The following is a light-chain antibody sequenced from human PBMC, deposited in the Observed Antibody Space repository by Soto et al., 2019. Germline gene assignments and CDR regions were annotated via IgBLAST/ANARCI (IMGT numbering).Light chain of an antibody. CDR3: QQYGSSLPLT. Sequence: EIVLTQSPGTLSLSPGERATLSCRASQSVSSSYLAWYQQKPGQAPRLLIYGVSSRATGIPDRFSGSGSGTDFTLTISRLEPEDFAVYYCQQYGSSLPLTFGGGTKVEIK. J-gene: IGKJ4*01. CDR2: GVS. V-gene: IGKV3-20*01. CDR1: QSVSSSY.